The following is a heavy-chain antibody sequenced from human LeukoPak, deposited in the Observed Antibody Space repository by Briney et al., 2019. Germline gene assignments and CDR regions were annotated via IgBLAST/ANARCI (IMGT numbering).Heavy chain of an antibody. D-gene: IGHD3-22*01. CDR1: GRSISTYY. CDR2: IYYSGNS. J-gene: IGHJ5*02. V-gene: IGHV4-59*01. Sequence: PSETLSLTCTVSGRSISTYYWSWIRQPPGKGLEGIGYIYYSGNSNYNPSLKSRVTISVDTSKNQFSLKLSSVTAADAAVYYCAGLGASGNGYLSWFDPWGQGTLVTVSS. CDR3: AGLGASGNGYLSWFDP.